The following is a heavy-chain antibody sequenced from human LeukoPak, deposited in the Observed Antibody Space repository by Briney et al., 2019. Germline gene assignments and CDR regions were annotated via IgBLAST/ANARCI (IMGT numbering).Heavy chain of an antibody. CDR2: IYYSGST. J-gene: IGHJ3*02. Sequence: SETLSLTCTVSGGSISSHYWSWIRQPPGKGLEWIGYIYYSGSTNYNPSLKSRVTISVDTSKNQFSLKLSSVTAADTAVYYCATSGYSTRVDAFYIWGQGTMVTVSS. D-gene: IGHD3-3*01. V-gene: IGHV4-59*11. CDR1: GGSISSHY. CDR3: ATSGYSTRVDAFYI.